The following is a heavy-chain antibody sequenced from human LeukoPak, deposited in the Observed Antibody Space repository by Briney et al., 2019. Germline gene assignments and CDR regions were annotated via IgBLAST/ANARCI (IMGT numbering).Heavy chain of an antibody. Sequence: PSETLSLTCTVSGGSISSGSYYWSWIRQPAGKGLEWIGHIFISGSTSYSPSLKSRVTISVDTSKNQFSLKLSSVTAADTAVYYCARVGRAVAAAFDYWGQGTLVTVSS. V-gene: IGHV4-61*09. CDR1: GGSISSGSYY. CDR3: ARVGRAVAAAFDY. CDR2: IFISGST. J-gene: IGHJ4*02. D-gene: IGHD6-19*01.